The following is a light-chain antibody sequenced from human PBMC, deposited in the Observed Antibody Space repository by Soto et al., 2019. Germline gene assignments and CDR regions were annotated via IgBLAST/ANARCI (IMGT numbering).Light chain of an antibody. CDR3: SSYTSGTTPYV. Sequence: QSVLTQPASVSGSPGQSSTISCTGTISDVGAYNYVSWYQHHPGKAPKLMIFAVSNRPSGISNRFSGSKSGNTASLTISGLQAEDEADYYCSSYTSGTTPYVFGTGTKVT. CDR1: ISDVGAYNY. V-gene: IGLV2-14*01. J-gene: IGLJ1*01. CDR2: AVS.